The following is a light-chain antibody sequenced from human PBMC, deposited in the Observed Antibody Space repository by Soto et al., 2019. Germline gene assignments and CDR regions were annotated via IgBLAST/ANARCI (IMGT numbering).Light chain of an antibody. CDR2: DAS. Sequence: EVVLTQSPDTLSLPPGERATLSCRASQSISSYLAWYQQKPGQAPRLLIYDASSRATGIPARFSGSGSGTDFTLPISSLEPEDFAVYYWQQLTDWPPHWRFGNGSKVDIK. J-gene: IGKJ1*01. CDR3: QQLTDWPPHWR. V-gene: IGKV3-11*01. CDR1: QSISSY.